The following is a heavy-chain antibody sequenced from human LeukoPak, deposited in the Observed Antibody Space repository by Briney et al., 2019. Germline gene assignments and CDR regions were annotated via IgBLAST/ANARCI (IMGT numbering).Heavy chain of an antibody. Sequence: GGSLGLSCAASGFTVSSNYMSWVRQAPGKGLEWVSVIYSGGSTYYADSVKGRFTISRDNSKNTLYLQMNSLRAEDTAVYYCARDEVSGDYYYYGMDVWGQGTTVTVSS. J-gene: IGHJ6*02. CDR3: ARDEVSGDYYYYGMDV. CDR1: GFTVSSNY. D-gene: IGHD4-17*01. CDR2: IYSGGST. V-gene: IGHV3-66*01.